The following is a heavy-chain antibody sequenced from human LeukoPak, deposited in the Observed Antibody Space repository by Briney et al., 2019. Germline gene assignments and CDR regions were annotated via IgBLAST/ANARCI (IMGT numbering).Heavy chain of an antibody. D-gene: IGHD4-17*01. Sequence: GASVKVSCKVSGYSLTALAIHWVRQAPGKGLEWMGRFDPDDGARIYSQRFQDRFLMTEDPSSDTAYMGLSGLRSEDTAVYFCASDRTMTTVTSGQSWDDPWGQGTLVTVSS. V-gene: IGHV1-24*01. CDR3: ASDRTMTTVTSGQSWDDP. CDR2: FDPDDGAR. J-gene: IGHJ5*02. CDR1: GYSLTALA.